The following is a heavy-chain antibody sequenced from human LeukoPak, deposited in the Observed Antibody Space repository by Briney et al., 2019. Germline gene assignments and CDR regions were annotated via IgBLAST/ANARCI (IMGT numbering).Heavy chain of an antibody. J-gene: IGHJ4*02. CDR3: AKSDYYDSSGYYY. CDR1: GFTFSSYA. V-gene: IGHV3-23*01. CDR2: ISGSGGST. Sequence: GGSLRLSCAASGFTFSSYAMNWVRQAPGKGLEWVSAISGSGGSTYYADSVKGRFTISRDNSKNTLYLQMNSLRAEDTAVYYCAKSDYYDSSGYYYWGQGTLVTVSS. D-gene: IGHD3-22*01.